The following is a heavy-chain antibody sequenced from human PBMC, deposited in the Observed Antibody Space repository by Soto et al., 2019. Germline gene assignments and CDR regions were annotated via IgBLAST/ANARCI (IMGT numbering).Heavy chain of an antibody. V-gene: IGHV4-30-4*01. D-gene: IGHD4-17*01. J-gene: IGHJ2*01. CDR2: ISYSGSA. Sequence: QVQLQESGPGLVKPSQTLSLTCSVSGGSISSGDYYWSWIRQPPGKGLEWIGYISYSGSAYYSPSLKSRVSISADTSENQFSLKLTSVTAADTAVYYCARATSDYDDYHTWWYFDLWGRGTLVTVSS. CDR1: GGSISSGDYY. CDR3: ARATSDYDDYHTWWYFDL.